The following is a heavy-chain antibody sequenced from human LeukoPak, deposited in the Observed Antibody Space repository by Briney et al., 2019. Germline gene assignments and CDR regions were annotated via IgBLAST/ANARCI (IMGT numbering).Heavy chain of an antibody. J-gene: IGHJ4*02. D-gene: IGHD4-23*01. CDR1: GFTFSSSA. V-gene: IGHV3-23*01. CDR2: ISGSGGST. CDR3: AAEYRTVVPPTIDY. Sequence: GGSLRLSCAASGFTFSSSAMSWVGQAPGKGLEWVSAISGSGGSTYYADSVKGQFTIYRDNSKNTLYLQMNSLRADDTTVYYCAAEYRTVVPPTIDYWGQGTLVTVSS.